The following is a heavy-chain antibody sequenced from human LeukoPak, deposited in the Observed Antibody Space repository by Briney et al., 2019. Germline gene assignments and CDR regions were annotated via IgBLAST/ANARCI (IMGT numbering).Heavy chain of an antibody. CDR3: ARDGALGSCRFNFDQ. D-gene: IGHD1-26*01. Sequence: PGGSLRLSCAVSGFTFSSYGMHWVRQAPGKGLEWVAVIWYDGSNKYYADSVKGRFTISRDDSKNTLYLQMNSLRAEDTAVYYCARDGALGSCRFNFDQWGQGTLVTVSS. J-gene: IGHJ4*02. CDR2: IWYDGSNK. V-gene: IGHV3-33*01. CDR1: GFTFSSYG.